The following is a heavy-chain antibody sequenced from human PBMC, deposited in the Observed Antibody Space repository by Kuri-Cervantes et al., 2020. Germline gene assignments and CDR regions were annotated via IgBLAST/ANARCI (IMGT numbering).Heavy chain of an antibody. CDR1: GFTFSSYA. V-gene: IGHV3-74*01. D-gene: IGHD2-15*01. J-gene: IGHJ2*01. CDR3: AREGYCRGGNCYPSYWYFDL. CDR2: INSDGSSA. Sequence: GESLKISCAASGFTFSSYAMHWVRQAPGKGLVWVSRINSDGSSATYADSVKGRFTISRDNAKNTLYLQMNSLRAEDTAVYYCAREGYCRGGNCYPSYWYFDLWGRGTLVTVPQ.